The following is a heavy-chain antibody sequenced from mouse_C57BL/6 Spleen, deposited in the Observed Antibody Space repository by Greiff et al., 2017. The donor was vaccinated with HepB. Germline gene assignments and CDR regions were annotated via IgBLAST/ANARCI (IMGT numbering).Heavy chain of an antibody. D-gene: IGHD1-1*01. J-gene: IGHJ2*01. Sequence: QVQLQQPGAELVKPGASVKMSCKASGYTFTSYWITWVKQRPGQGLEWIGDICPGSGSTNYNEKFKSKATLTVDTSSSTAYMQLSSLTSEDSAVYYCARETTTVVPYFDYWGQGTTLTVSS. V-gene: IGHV1-55*01. CDR3: ARETTTVVPYFDY. CDR1: GYTFTSYW. CDR2: ICPGSGST.